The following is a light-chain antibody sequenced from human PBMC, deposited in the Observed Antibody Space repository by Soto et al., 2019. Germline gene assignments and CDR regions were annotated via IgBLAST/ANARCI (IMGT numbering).Light chain of an antibody. CDR3: QQYGSSPG. CDR2: GAS. J-gene: IGKJ3*01. CDR1: QSVSSSY. Sequence: EIVLTQSPGTLSLSPGERATLSCRASQSVSSSYLAWYQQKPGQAPRLLIYGASSRATGIPDRFSGSGSGTDFTLTISILEHEDFAVYYCQQYGSSPGFGPGTKVDIK. V-gene: IGKV3-20*01.